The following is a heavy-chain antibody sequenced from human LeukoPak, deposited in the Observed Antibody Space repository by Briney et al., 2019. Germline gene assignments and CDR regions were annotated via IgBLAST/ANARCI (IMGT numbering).Heavy chain of an antibody. D-gene: IGHD3-22*01. V-gene: IGHV1-69*10. CDR3: ARQRSDNYYDSSGYHDY. J-gene: IGHJ4*02. CDR1: ADTFSSYT. CDR2: IIPMSGVE. Sequence: SVKVSCKASADTFSSYTITWVRQAPGQGLEWMGGIIPMSGVENHAPKFQGRVTVTADKSTSIVHMELRGLRSEDTAVYYCARQRSDNYYDSSGYHDYWGQGTLVTVSS.